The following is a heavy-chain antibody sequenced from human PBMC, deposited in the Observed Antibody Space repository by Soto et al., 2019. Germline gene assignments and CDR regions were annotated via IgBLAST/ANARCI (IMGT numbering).Heavy chain of an antibody. CDR2: IHYSGST. D-gene: IGHD6-13*01. J-gene: IGHJ4*02. CDR3: AYWYTSNLPNSDF. Sequence: SETLSLTCTVSGGSVSSVNYYWNWIRQPPGKGLEWIGYIHYSGSTNYNPSLKSRVTISVDTSKNQFSLKLSSVTAADTAVYYCAYWYTSNLPNSDFWGKGTLVTVSS. CDR1: GGSVSSVNYY. V-gene: IGHV4-61*01.